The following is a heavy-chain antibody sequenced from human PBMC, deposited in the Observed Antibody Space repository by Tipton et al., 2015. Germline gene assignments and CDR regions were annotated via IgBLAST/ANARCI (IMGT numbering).Heavy chain of an antibody. CDR2: LSYSGKT. D-gene: IGHD6-13*01. J-gene: IGHJ5*02. V-gene: IGHV4-34*01. CDR3: ARSLFPETAGLENWFDP. CDR1: GGSFSDYY. Sequence: TLSLTCAVYGGSFSDYYWGWIRQPPGKGLEWIGSLSYSGKTDYNPPLRSRVTISVDTSKNQFSLRLSSVTAADTAVYYCARSLFPETAGLENWFDPWGQGTLVTVSS.